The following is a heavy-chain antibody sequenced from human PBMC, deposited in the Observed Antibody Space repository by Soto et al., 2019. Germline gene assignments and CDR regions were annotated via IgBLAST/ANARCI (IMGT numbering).Heavy chain of an antibody. CDR2: ISYDGSNK. Sequence: QVQLVESGGGVVQPGRSLRLSCAASGFTFSSYAMHWVRQAPGKGLEWVAVISYDGSNKYYADSVKGRFTISRDNSKNTLYLQMNSLRAEDTAVYYCARTRTQLGYYYGMDVWGQGTTVTVSS. D-gene: IGHD6-6*01. CDR3: ARTRTQLGYYYGMDV. J-gene: IGHJ6*02. V-gene: IGHV3-30-3*01. CDR1: GFTFSSYA.